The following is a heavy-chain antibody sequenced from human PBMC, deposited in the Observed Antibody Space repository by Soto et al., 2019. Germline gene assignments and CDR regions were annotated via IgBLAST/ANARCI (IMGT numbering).Heavy chain of an antibody. CDR1: GYTFTSYG. CDR3: AKDMDDTAMVFDY. Sequence: SVKVSCKASGYTFTSYGISWVRQAPGQGLEWMGRITPILGIANYAQKFQGRVTITADKSTSTAYMELNSLRGEDTAVYYCAKDMDDTAMVFDYWGQGTLVTVSS. J-gene: IGHJ4*02. V-gene: IGHV1-69*04. CDR2: ITPILGIA. D-gene: IGHD5-18*01.